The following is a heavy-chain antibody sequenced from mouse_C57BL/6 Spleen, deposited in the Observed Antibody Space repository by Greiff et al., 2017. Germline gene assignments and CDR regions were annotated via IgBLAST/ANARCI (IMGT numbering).Heavy chain of an antibody. CDR2: IWWDDDR. CDR1: GFSLSTFGMG. J-gene: IGHJ1*03. D-gene: IGHD1-1*01. Sequence: QVTLKVSGPGILQPSQTLSLTCSFSGFSLSTFGMGVGWIRQPSGKGLEWLAHIWWDDDRYYNPALKSRLTISKDTSKNQVFLKIANVDTADTATYYCARADYGSSSWYFDVWGTGTTVTVSS. V-gene: IGHV8-8*01. CDR3: ARADYGSSSWYFDV.